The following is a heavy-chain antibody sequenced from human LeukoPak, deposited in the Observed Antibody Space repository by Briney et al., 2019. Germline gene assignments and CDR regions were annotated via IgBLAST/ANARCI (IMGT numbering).Heavy chain of an antibody. V-gene: IGHV3-23*01. CDR2: ISGSGGST. D-gene: IGHD1-26*01. Sequence: GGSLRLSCAASGFTFSSYAMHWVRQAPGKGLEWVSAISGSGGSTYYADSVKGRFTISRDNSKNTLYLQMNSLRAEDTAVYYCASHSGRFDYYYYMDVWGKGTTVTVSS. J-gene: IGHJ6*03. CDR3: ASHSGRFDYYYYMDV. CDR1: GFTFSSYA.